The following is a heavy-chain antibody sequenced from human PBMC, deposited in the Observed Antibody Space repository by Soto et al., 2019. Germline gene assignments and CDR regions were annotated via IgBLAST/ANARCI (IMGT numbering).Heavy chain of an antibody. V-gene: IGHV1-18*01. CDR3: ARDLPPVDY. Sequence: QIQLVQSGAEVKKPGASVKVSCKASGYTFSSYHITWVRQAPGQGLEWMGWISAYNGNTNYAQNPXGTVTMTTDPSTSTAYMELKSLRPDDTAVYYCARDLPPVDYWGQGTLVTVSS. CDR2: ISAYNGNT. J-gene: IGHJ4*02. CDR1: GYTFSSYH.